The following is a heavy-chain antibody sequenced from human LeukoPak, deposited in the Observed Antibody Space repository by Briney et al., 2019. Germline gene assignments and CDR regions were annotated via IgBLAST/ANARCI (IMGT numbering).Heavy chain of an antibody. J-gene: IGHJ6*02. CDR2: INPHSGGT. V-gene: IGHV1-2*02. Sequence: ASVKVFCKASGYTFTGYYLLWWRQAPGQELEWMIWINPHSGGTNYAQKFQGRVTMTRDTSISTAYMELSRLRSDDTAVYYCARIIAARGYYYYGMDVWGQGTTVTVSS. D-gene: IGHD6-6*01. CDR3: ARIIAARGYYYYGMDV. CDR1: GYTFTGYY.